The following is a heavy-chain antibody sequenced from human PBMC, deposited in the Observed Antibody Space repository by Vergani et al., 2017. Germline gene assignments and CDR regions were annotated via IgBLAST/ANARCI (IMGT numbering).Heavy chain of an antibody. CDR1: GFTFSSYS. V-gene: IGHV3-48*04. CDR2: ISSSSSTI. J-gene: IGHJ6*02. D-gene: IGHD2-21*02. CDR3: ARVGDNYYYYGMDV. Sequence: EVQLVESGGGLVQPGGSLRLSCAASGFTFSSYSMNWVRQAPGKGLEWVSYISSSSSTIYYADSVKGRFTISRDNAKNSLYLQMNSLRAEDTAVYYCARVGDNYYYYGMDVWGQGTTVTVSS.